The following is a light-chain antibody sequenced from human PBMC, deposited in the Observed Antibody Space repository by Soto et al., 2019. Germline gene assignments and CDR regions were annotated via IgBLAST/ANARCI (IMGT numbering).Light chain of an antibody. Sequence: AIHLTQSPSSLSASVGDRVTITCRASQAIGSALAWYQQRPGRSPKLLIYDVSILESGVPSRFAGSGSGADFTPTISGLQPEDIATYYCQQSRISLTFGAGTKWIS. CDR3: QQSRISLT. J-gene: IGKJ3*01. CDR2: DVS. CDR1: QAIGSA. V-gene: IGKV1-13*02.